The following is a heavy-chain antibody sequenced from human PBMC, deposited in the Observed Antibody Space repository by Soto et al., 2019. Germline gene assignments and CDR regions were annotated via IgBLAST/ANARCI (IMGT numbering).Heavy chain of an antibody. D-gene: IGHD6-13*01. J-gene: IGHJ4*02. Sequence: ASVKVSCKASGYTFTSYAISWVRQAPGQGLEWMGWISAYNGNTNYAQKLQGRVTMTTDTSTSTAYMELRSLRLDDTAVYFCARVSAVAGVAFDYWGQGTTVTVSS. V-gene: IGHV1-18*01. CDR2: ISAYNGNT. CDR3: ARVSAVAGVAFDY. CDR1: GYTFTSYA.